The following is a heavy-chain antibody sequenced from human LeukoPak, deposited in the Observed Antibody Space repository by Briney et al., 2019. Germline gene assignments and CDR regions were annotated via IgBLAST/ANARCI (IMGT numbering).Heavy chain of an antibody. J-gene: IGHJ6*02. Sequence: PSETLSLTCTVSGGSISSYYGSSIRQPPGKGREGIGYMYYRGSIIDNPSLKTRVTMSVDTSKNQFSLKLSSVTAADTAVYYCARHDPVGYYQHGMDVWGQGTTVTVSS. CDR2: MYYRGSI. D-gene: IGHD2-15*01. CDR3: ARHDPVGYYQHGMDV. V-gene: IGHV4-59*08. CDR1: GGSISSYY.